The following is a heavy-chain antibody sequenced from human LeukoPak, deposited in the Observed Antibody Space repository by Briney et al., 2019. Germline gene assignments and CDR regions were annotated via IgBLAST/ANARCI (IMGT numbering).Heavy chain of an antibody. CDR2: ISYGGTTI. V-gene: IGHV3-11*04. J-gene: IGHJ6*04. CDR1: GFTFSDSY. D-gene: IGHD3-10*02. Sequence: GRSLRLSRAASGFTFSDSYMTWIRQAPGKGLGWVSYISYGGTTIYYADSVKGRFTISRDNAKNSLYLQMNSLRAEDTAVYYCAELGITMIGGVWGKGTTVTISS. CDR3: AELGITMIGGV.